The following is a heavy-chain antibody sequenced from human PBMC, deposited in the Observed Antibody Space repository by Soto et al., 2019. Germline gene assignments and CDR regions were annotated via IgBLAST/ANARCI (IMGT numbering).Heavy chain of an antibody. Sequence: SETLSLTCAVSGGSISSGGYSWSWIRQPPGKGLEWIGYIYHSGSTYYNPSLKSRVTISVDRSKNQFSLKLSSVTAADTAVYYCARAQITMVRGVIRIDWFDPWGQGTLVTV. CDR2: IYHSGST. CDR1: GGSISSGGYS. D-gene: IGHD3-10*01. J-gene: IGHJ5*02. V-gene: IGHV4-30-2*01. CDR3: ARAQITMVRGVIRIDWFDP.